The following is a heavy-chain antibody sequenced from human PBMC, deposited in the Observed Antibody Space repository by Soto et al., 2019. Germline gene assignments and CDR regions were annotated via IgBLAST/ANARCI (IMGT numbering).Heavy chain of an antibody. J-gene: IGHJ6*03. V-gene: IGHV4-34*01. D-gene: IGHD5-18*01. Sequence: PSETLSVTCAVYGGSFGGYYWSWIRQPPGKGLEWIGEINHSGSTNYNPSLKSRVTISVDTSKNQFSLKLSSVTAADTAVYYCARGYSRKAMVTYYYYYYYMDVWGKGTTVTVSS. CDR1: GGSFGGYY. CDR2: INHSGST. CDR3: ARGYSRKAMVTYYYYYYYMDV.